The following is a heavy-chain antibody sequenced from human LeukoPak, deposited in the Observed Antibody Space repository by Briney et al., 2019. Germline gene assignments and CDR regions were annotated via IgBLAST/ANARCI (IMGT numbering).Heavy chain of an antibody. CDR1: GYTFTSYG. V-gene: IGHV1-18*01. CDR3: ARRCGGDCYSLGEDY. CDR2: ISAYNGNT. Sequence: ASVKVSCKASGYTFTSYGISWVRQAPGQGLEWMGWISAYNGNTNYAQKLQGRVTMTTDTSTSTTYMELRSLRSDDTAVYYCARRCGGDCYSLGEDYWGQGTLVTVSS. D-gene: IGHD2-21*02. J-gene: IGHJ4*02.